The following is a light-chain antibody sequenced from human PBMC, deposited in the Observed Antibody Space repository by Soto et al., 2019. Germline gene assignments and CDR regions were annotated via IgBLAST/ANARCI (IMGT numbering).Light chain of an antibody. J-gene: IGKJ3*01. CDR1: QSVNTKY. V-gene: IGKV3-20*01. CDR3: YQFGTSSLGT. CDR2: GVS. Sequence: EIVLTQSPATLSLSPGERATLSCRASQSVNTKYLACYQQKPGQAPRLLISGVSSRATGMPDRFSGSGSWTDLMLTISRVEPQAVAVSYCYQFGTSSLGTFGPGTRLDIK.